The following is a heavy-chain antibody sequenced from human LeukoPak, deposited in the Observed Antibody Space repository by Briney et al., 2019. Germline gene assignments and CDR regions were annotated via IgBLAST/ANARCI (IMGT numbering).Heavy chain of an antibody. CDR1: GFTFRSYA. Sequence: GGSLRLSCAASGFTFRSYAMSWVRQAPGKGLEWVSVIYSGGSTYYADSVKGRFNISRDNSKNTLYLQMNSLRVEDTAVYYCVRDFVSSSWMGYWGQGTLVTVSS. D-gene: IGHD6-13*01. CDR3: VRDFVSSSWMGY. CDR2: IYSGGST. V-gene: IGHV3-53*01. J-gene: IGHJ4*02.